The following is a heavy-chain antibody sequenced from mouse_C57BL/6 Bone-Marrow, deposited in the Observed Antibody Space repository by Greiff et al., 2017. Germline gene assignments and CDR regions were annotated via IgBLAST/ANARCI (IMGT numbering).Heavy chain of an antibody. Sequence: EVQLKESGGGLVKPGGSLKLSCAASGFTFSDYGMHWVRQAPEKGLEWVAYISSGSSTIYYADTVKGRFTISRDNAKNTLFLQMADLRSENTTMYYCASYLSPNYYAMDYWGQGTSVTVSS. D-gene: IGHD5-1*01. J-gene: IGHJ4*01. CDR1: GFTFSDYG. V-gene: IGHV5-17*01. CDR2: ISSGSSTI. CDR3: ASYLSPNYYAMDY.